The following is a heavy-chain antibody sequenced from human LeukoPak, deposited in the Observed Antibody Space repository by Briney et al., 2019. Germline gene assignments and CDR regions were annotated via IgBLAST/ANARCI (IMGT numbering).Heavy chain of an antibody. Sequence: ASVKDSCKASGYTFTSYYMHWVRQAPGQGLEWMGIINPSGGSTSYAQKFKGRVTMTRDTSTSTVYMELSSLRSEDTAVYYCARESFTVTSDYYMDVWGKGTTVTVSS. D-gene: IGHD4-17*01. V-gene: IGHV1-46*01. CDR3: ARESFTVTSDYYMDV. CDR1: GYTFTSYY. J-gene: IGHJ6*03. CDR2: INPSGGST.